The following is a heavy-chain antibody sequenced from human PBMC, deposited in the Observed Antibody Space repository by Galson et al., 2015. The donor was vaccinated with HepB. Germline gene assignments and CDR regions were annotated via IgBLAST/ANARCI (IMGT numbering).Heavy chain of an antibody. CDR3: ALKYYYDNGGYYPLY. Sequence: SVKVSCKASGGTFSSYNLNWVRQAPGKGLEWMGGIIPISGIPNYEQKFQDRVTINADDSTSTVYMELRSLTSEDTAIYYCALKYYYDNGGYYPLYWGQGTLVIVSS. J-gene: IGHJ4*02. CDR1: GGTFSSYN. CDR2: IIPISGIP. D-gene: IGHD3-22*01. V-gene: IGHV1-69*01.